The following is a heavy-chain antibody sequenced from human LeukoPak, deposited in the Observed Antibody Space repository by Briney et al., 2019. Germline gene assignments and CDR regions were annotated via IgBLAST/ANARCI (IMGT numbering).Heavy chain of an antibody. V-gene: IGHV1-2*02. D-gene: IGHD6-13*01. J-gene: IGHJ3*02. CDR1: GYTFTGYY. CDR2: INPNSGGT. CDR3: ARESAAAGTTGAFDI. Sequence: ASVKVSCKASGYTFTGYYMHWVRQAPGQGLEWMGWINPNSGGTNYAQKFHGRVTMTRDTSISTAYMELSRLRSDDTAVYYCARESAAAGTTGAFDIWGQGTMVTVSS.